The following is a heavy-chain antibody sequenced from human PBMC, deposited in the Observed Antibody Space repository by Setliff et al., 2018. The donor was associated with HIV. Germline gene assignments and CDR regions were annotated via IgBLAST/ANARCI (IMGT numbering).Heavy chain of an antibody. CDR3: ATTALGWSDDAFDI. D-gene: IGHD2-15*01. V-gene: IGHV1-8*02. CDR1: GYTFTSYD. CDR2: MNPNSGNT. Sequence: ASVKVSCKASGYTFTSYDIHWVRQATGQGLEWMGWMNPNSGNTAYAQKFQGRVTMTRSTSISTAYMELRSLRSGDTAMYYCATTALGWSDDAFDIWGQGTMVTVSS. J-gene: IGHJ3*02.